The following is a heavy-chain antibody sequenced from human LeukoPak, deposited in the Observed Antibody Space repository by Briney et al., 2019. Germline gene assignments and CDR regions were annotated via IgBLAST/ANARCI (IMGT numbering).Heavy chain of an antibody. J-gene: IGHJ4*02. CDR1: GFPSSDYY. Sequence: GGSRRLSCAASGFPSSDYYMSWIRQAPGRGLEWVPYISTGSSFTSYADSVKGRFTISRDNAKNSLYLQMNSLRDEDTAVYYCARVYYDISTGYYTHFDYWGQGTQVTVSS. D-gene: IGHD3-9*01. V-gene: IGHV3-11*06. CDR3: ARVYYDISTGYYTHFDY. CDR2: ISTGSSFT.